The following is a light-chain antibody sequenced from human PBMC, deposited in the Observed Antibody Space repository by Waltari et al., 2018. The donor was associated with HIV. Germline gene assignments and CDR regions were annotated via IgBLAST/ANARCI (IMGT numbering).Light chain of an antibody. CDR3: GTWDSSLSAGGV. CDR1: SPNIGHNY. CDR2: DNN. Sequence: QSVLTQPPSVSAAPGQKVTLSCSGSSPNIGHNYVPWYQQLPGTAPKLPIYDNNKRPSGIPDRFSGSKSGTSATLGITGLQPGDEADYYCGTWDSSLSAGGVFGGGTKLTVL. V-gene: IGLV1-51*01. J-gene: IGLJ3*02.